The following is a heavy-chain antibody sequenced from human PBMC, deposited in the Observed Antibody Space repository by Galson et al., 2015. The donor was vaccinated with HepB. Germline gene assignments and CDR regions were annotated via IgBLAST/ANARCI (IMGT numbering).Heavy chain of an antibody. J-gene: IGHJ6*02. CDR1: GFTFSSYG. CDR3: AKDPGVRYFDWLGHTTNYYGMDV. D-gene: IGHD3-9*01. CDR2: IRYDGSNK. V-gene: IGHV3-30*02. Sequence: SLRLSCAASGFTFSSYGMHWVRQAPGKGLEWVAFIRYDGSNKYYADSVKGRFTISRDNSKNTLYLQMNSLRAEDTAVYYCAKDPGVRYFDWLGHTTNYYGMDVWGQGTTVTVSS.